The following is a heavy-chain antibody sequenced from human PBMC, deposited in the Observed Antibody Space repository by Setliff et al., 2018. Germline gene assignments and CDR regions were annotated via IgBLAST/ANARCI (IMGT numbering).Heavy chain of an antibody. D-gene: IGHD3-10*01. CDR1: GDTLSSYA. CDR2: IIPVFDTS. J-gene: IGHJ5*02. Sequence: GASVKVSCKASGDTLSSYAISWVRQAPGQGLEWMGGIIPVFDTSNYAQKFQGRVRIIADETTSTVHMELSSLTSEDTAVYFCARDRVYYYGSGSHWFDPWGQGTLVTVSS. CDR3: ARDRVYYYGSGSHWFDP. V-gene: IGHV1-69*13.